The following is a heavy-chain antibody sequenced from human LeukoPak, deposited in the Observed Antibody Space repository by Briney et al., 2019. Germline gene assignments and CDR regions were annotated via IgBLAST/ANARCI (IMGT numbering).Heavy chain of an antibody. D-gene: IGHD3-9*01. CDR2: ISPYNGNT. CDR1: GGTFSSYA. CDR3: ARADTYYDILTGYGDY. J-gene: IGHJ4*02. Sequence: ASVKVSCKASGGTFSSYAISWVRQAPGQGLEWMGWISPYNGNTNYAQKLQGRVTMTTDTSTSTAYMELRSLRSDDTAVYYCARADTYYDILTGYGDYWGQGTLVTVSS. V-gene: IGHV1-18*01.